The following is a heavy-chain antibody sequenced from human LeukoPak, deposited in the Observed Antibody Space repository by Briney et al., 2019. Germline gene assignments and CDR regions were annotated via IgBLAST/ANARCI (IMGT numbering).Heavy chain of an antibody. CDR3: ARETGCGGDCYTFVSGYCYYGMDV. D-gene: IGHD2-21*02. V-gene: IGHV3-21*01. CDR1: GFTFSSYS. CDR2: ISSSSSYI. J-gene: IGHJ6*02. Sequence: GGSLRLSCAASGFTFSSYSMNWVRQAPGKGLEWVSSISSSSSYIYYADSVKGRFTISRDNAKNSLYLQMNSLRAEDTAVYYCARETGCGGDCYTFVSGYCYYGMDVWGQGTTVTVSS.